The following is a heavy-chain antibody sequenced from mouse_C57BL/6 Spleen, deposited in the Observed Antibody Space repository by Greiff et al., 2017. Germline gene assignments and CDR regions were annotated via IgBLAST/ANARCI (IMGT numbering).Heavy chain of an antibody. CDR1: GYTFTSYW. V-gene: IGHV1-5*01. CDR2: IYPGNSDT. D-gene: IGHD2-4*01. CDR3: TRCETLYDYDSLDY. J-gene: IGHJ2*01. Sequence: EVQLQQSGTVLARPGASVKMSCKTSGYTFTSYWMHWVKQRPGQGLEWIGAIYPGNSDTSYNQKFKGKARLTAVTSASTAYMELSSLTNEDSAVYYCTRCETLYDYDSLDYWGQGTTLTVSS.